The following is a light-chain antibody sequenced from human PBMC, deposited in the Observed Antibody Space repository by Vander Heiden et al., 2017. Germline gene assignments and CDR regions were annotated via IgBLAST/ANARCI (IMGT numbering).Light chain of an antibody. J-gene: IGLJ2*01. V-gene: IGLV2-14*01. CDR3: SSSKSSSTPYLV. CDR1: SSDVGGYNY. Sequence: QSALTQPASVSGSPGQSITISCTGTSSDVGGYNYVSWYQQHPGKATKLMIYYVSNRPSGVSNRFSCSKSGNTASPTISGLQAEDEADYYCSSSKSSSTPYLVFGGGTKLTVL. CDR2: YVS.